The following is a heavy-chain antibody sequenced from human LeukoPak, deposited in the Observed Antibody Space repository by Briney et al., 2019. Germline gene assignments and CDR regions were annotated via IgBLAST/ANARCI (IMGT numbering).Heavy chain of an antibody. CDR1: GFTFSNYG. J-gene: IGHJ3*02. Sequence: GGTLRLSCAASGFTFSNYGMSWVRQAPGKGLEWVSGISGSGGTTYYADSVKGRFTISRDNSKNTLYLQMNSLRAEDTAIYYCARSFGYGVDAFDIWGQGTMVTVSS. CDR3: ARSFGYGVDAFDI. V-gene: IGHV3-23*01. D-gene: IGHD5-18*01. CDR2: ISGSGGTT.